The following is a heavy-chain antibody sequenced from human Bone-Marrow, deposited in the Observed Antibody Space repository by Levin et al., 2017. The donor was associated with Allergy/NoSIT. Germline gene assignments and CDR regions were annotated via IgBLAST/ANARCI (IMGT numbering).Heavy chain of an antibody. CDR2: INPKSGTT. J-gene: IGHJ6*02. D-gene: IGHD3-10*01. CDR3: VKDPGAYFGSGTYDGVDG. CDR1: GYTFTDYF. Sequence: VASVKVSCKASGYTFTDYFIHWVRQAPGQGLEWMGWINPKSGTTNYAHNLRARVTITSDAAITTIYMTLNSLTSDDKGVYYCVKDPGAYFGSGTYDGVDGWGQGTTVTVSS. V-gene: IGHV1-2*02.